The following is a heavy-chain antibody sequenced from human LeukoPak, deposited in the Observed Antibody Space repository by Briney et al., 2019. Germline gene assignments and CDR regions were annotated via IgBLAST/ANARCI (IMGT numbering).Heavy chain of an antibody. CDR2: IYHSGST. Sequence: SETLSLTCTVSGYSISSGYYWGWIRQPPGKGLEWIGSIYHSGSTYYNPSLKSRVTISVDTSKNQFSLKLSSVTAADTAVYYCARGRGYGRGAFDIWGQGTMVTVSS. V-gene: IGHV4-38-2*02. D-gene: IGHD1-1*01. J-gene: IGHJ3*02. CDR1: GYSISSGYY. CDR3: ARGRGYGRGAFDI.